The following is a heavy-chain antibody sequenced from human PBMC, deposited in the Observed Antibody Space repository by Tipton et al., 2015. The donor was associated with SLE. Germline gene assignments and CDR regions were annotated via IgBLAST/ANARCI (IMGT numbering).Heavy chain of an antibody. D-gene: IGHD3-3*01. CDR1: GDSMTGYF. Sequence: TLSLTCSVSGDSMTGYFWNWIRQPPGKGLEWIGYAFHTGSTNYNPSLRSRVTISVDTSKNQFSLKLNSVTAADTAVYYCARAGYYDYWSGDYKAYWYFDLWGRGTLVTVSS. J-gene: IGHJ2*01. V-gene: IGHV4-59*01. CDR3: ARAGYYDYWSGDYKAYWYFDL. CDR2: AFHTGST.